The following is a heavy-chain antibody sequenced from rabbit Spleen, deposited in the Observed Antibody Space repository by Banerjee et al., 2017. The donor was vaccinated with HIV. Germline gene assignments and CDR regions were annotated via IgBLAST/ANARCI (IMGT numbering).Heavy chain of an antibody. CDR3: ARGPGMAVIPYFTL. D-gene: IGHD2-1*01. V-gene: IGHV1S40*01. CDR1: GFSFSRSYD. Sequence: QSLEESGGDLVKPGASLTLTCTASGFSFSRSYDMCWVRQAPGKGLEWIACIYTGNYKSYYASWAKGRFTISKTSSTTVTLQMTSLTVADTATYFCARGPGMAVIPYFTLRGPGTLVTVS. CDR2: IYTGNYKS. J-gene: IGHJ4*01.